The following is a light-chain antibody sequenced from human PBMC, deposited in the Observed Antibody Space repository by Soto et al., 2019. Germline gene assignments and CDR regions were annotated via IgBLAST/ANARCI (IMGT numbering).Light chain of an antibody. CDR1: QSISSW. J-gene: IGKJ1*01. V-gene: IGKV1-5*01. Sequence: TLSASVGDRVTITCRASQSISSWVAWYQQKPGKAPKLLIYDASSLESGVPSRFSGSGSGTEFTLTISRLQPDDFATYYCQQYKSYSFGQGTKVDNK. CDR3: QQYKSYS. CDR2: DAS.